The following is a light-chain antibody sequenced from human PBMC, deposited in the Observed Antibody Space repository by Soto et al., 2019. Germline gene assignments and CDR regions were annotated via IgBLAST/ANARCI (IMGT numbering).Light chain of an antibody. J-gene: IGLJ2*01. V-gene: IGLV2-14*01. CDR1: SSDVGGYNY. Sequence: QSALTQPASGSGSPGQTITISCTGTSSDVGGYNYVSWYQQHPGKAPKLMIYDVSNRPSGVSNRFSGSKSGNPASRTISGLQAEDEADYYCSSCTSSSTLVVFGGGTKLTVL. CDR2: DVS. CDR3: SSCTSSSTLVV.